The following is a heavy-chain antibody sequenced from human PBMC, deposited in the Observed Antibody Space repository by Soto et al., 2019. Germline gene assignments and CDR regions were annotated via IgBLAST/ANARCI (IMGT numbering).Heavy chain of an antibody. J-gene: IGHJ4*02. CDR3: AKDAPISTYSSSWYYLDY. D-gene: IGHD6-13*01. CDR2: IYNGDNT. Sequence: EVQLVESGGGLVQPGGSLRLSCAVSEFTVSSNYMSWVRQAPGKGLEWVSVIYNGDNTYYADSVKGRFIVSRDNSKNTAYLQMNSLRAEDTAVYYCAKDAPISTYSSSWYYLDYWGQGTLVTVSS. V-gene: IGHV3-66*01. CDR1: EFTVSSNY.